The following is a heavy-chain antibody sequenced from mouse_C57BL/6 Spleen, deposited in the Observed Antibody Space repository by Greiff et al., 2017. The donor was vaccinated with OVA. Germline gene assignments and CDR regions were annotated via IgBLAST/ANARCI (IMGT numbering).Heavy chain of an antibody. CDR3: ARRGITTVVATSYWYFDV. CDR1: GYTFTSYG. D-gene: IGHD1-1*01. J-gene: IGHJ1*03. V-gene: IGHV1-58*01. Sequence: EVQLQESGAELVRPGSSVKMSCKTSGYTFTSYGINWVKQRPGQGLEWIGYIYIGNGYTEYNEKFKGKATLTSDTSSSTAYMQLSSLTSEDSAIYFCARRGITTVVATSYWYFDVWGTGTTVTVSS. CDR2: IYIGNGYT.